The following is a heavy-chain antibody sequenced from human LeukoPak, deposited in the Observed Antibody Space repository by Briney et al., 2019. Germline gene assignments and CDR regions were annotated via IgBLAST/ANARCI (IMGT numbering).Heavy chain of an antibody. V-gene: IGHV4-31*03. CDR1: GGSISSGGYY. Sequence: KPSQTLSLTCTVSGGSISSGGYYWSCIRPHPGKGLEWIGYIYYRGSTYYNPSLKSRVTISVDTSKNQFSLKLSSVTAADTAVYYCARENGDYVRGPYGMDVWGQGTTVTVSS. D-gene: IGHD4-17*01. J-gene: IGHJ6*02. CDR3: ARENGDYVRGPYGMDV. CDR2: IYYRGST.